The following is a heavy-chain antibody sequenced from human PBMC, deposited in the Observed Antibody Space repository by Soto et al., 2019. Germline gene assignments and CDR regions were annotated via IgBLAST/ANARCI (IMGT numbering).Heavy chain of an antibody. V-gene: IGHV3-21*01. D-gene: IGHD2-2*01. Sequence: EVQVVESGGGLVKPGGSLRLSCAASGFTFSEYSFLWVRQAPGTGLEWLSFIATGDNHIFYSDSVKGRFTFSRDNAKNSVYLQLNSRIAYDSAVYYCARENGHCTDACNRGAFDIWGQGPMVTVSS. CDR1: GFTFSEYS. CDR2: IATGDNHI. CDR3: ARENGHCTDACNRGAFDI. J-gene: IGHJ3*02.